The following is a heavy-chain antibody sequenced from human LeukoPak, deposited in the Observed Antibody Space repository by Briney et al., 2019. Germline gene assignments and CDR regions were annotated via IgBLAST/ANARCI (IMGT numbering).Heavy chain of an antibody. J-gene: IGHJ2*01. Sequence: ASVKVSCKASEYTFTDYYIHWVRQAPGQGLEWMGRINPNSGVTRYAQKFQGRVTMTGDTSISTAYMELSRLTSDDTAVYHCARDSRFLDASTDYALWYFDLWGRGTLVTVSS. CDR1: EYTFTDYY. V-gene: IGHV1-2*06. CDR2: INPNSGVT. CDR3: ARDSRFLDASTDYALWYFDL. D-gene: IGHD3-3*01.